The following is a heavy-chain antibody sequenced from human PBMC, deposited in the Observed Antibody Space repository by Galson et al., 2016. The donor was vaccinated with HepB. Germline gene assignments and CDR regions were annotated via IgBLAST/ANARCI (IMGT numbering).Heavy chain of an antibody. CDR3: AKEGPFSWNDY. V-gene: IGHV3-48*03. CDR2: TDSSGASV. J-gene: IGHJ4*02. CDR1: GFTVRSYG. Sequence: LRLSCAASGFTVRSYGMNWVRQAPGKGLEWVSYTDSSGASVHYADSVKGRFTISRDNAKNSLFLQMNSLRSEDTAIYYCAKEGPFSWNDYWGQGTLVTVSS. D-gene: IGHD6-13*01.